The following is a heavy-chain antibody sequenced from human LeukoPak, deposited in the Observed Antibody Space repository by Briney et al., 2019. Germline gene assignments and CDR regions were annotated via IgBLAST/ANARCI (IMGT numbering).Heavy chain of an antibody. J-gene: IGHJ4*02. CDR1: GGSFSGYY. D-gene: IGHD3-10*01. V-gene: IGHV4-34*01. CDR2: INHSGST. CDR3: ARNVGYYYGSGSYRDY. Sequence: SETLSLTCAVYGGSFSGYYWSWIRQPPGKGLEWIGEINHSGSTNYNPSLKSRVTISVDTSKNQFSLKPSSVTAADTAVYYCARNVGYYYGSGSYRDYWGQGTLVTVSS.